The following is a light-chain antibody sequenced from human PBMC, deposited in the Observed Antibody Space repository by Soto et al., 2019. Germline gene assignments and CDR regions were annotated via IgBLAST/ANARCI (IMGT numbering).Light chain of an antibody. Sequence: DIQMTQSPSTLSASVGDGVTITCRASQRISTWLAWYQQKPGKAPNLLFSDASSLETGVPSRFSGSGSGTEFTLTIKSLKPDDFATYYCQQYKSYWTFGQGTKVDIK. CDR1: QRISTW. CDR3: QQYKSYWT. V-gene: IGKV1-5*01. J-gene: IGKJ1*01. CDR2: DAS.